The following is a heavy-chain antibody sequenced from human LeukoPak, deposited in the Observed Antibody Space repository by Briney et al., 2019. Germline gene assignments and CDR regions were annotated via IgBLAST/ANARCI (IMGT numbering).Heavy chain of an antibody. Sequence: GESLQTSCKGSGYSFTSYWIGWVRQMPGKGLEWMGIIYPGDSDTRYSPSFQGQVTISADKSISTAYLQWSSLKASDTAMYYCARQDYYGSGSYPVLDYWGQGTLVTVSS. CDR3: ARQDYYGSGSYPVLDY. V-gene: IGHV5-51*01. D-gene: IGHD3-10*01. CDR2: IYPGDSDT. CDR1: GYSFTSYW. J-gene: IGHJ4*02.